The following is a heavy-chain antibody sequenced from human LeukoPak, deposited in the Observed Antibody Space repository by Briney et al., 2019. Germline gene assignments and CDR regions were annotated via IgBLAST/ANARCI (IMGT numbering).Heavy chain of an antibody. V-gene: IGHV3-23*01. J-gene: IGHJ4*02. D-gene: IGHD3-10*01. CDR2: ISGSGGST. Sequence: GASLRLSCVASGFTFNNYAMSWARQAPGKGLEWVSGISGSGGSTYYADSVEGRFTISRDNSKNTLFLQMNSLRAEDTAVYYCAKSANTWPYYFDYWGQGTLVTVSS. CDR3: AKSANTWPYYFDY. CDR1: GFTFNNYA.